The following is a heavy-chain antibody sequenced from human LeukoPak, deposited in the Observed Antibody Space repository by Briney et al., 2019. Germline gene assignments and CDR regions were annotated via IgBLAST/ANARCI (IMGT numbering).Heavy chain of an antibody. CDR2: IHYSGYT. J-gene: IGHJ5*02. CDR1: GGSISSYY. V-gene: IGHV4-59*08. D-gene: IGHD6-13*01. CDR3: ARTYSSSWDKEGFDP. Sequence: PSETLSLTCTVPGGSISSYYWSWLRQPPAKGLPWIGDIHYSGYTNNNPYLKSRVTISLNTSKTQFSLKVSSVTAADTAPYYCARTYSSSWDKEGFDPWGQGALVTVSS.